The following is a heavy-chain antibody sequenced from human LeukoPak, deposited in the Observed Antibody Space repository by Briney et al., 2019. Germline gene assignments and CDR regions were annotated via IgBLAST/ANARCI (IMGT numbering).Heavy chain of an antibody. CDR2: ISASGGTT. V-gene: IGHV3-23*01. Sequence: GGSLRLSCADSGFSFGSYAMNWVRQAPGKGLEWVSAISASGGTTYYADSVKGRFSISRDNSKNTLYLQMNSLRAEDTAVYSCGTDYGDSLWYFDYWGQGTLVTVSS. D-gene: IGHD4-17*01. J-gene: IGHJ4*02. CDR1: GFSFGSYA. CDR3: GTDYGDSLWYFDY.